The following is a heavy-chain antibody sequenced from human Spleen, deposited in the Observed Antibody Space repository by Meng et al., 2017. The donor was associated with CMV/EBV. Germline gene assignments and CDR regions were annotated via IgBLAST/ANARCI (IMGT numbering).Heavy chain of an antibody. CDR3: ARGYFDY. Sequence: GQVVEAGGGVVQPGRSLSFSCAASGFTFSSYAMHWVRQAPGKGLGWVAVISYDGSNKYYADSVKGRFTISRDNSKNTLYLQMNSLRAEDTAVYYCARGYFDYWGQGTLVTVSS. J-gene: IGHJ4*02. CDR1: GFTFSSYA. CDR2: ISYDGSNK. V-gene: IGHV3-30-3*01.